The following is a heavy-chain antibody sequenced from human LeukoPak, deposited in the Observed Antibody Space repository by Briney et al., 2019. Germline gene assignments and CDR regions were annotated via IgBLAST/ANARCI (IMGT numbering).Heavy chain of an antibody. CDR2: IYHSGST. CDR3: ARSSGYVWFDP. J-gene: IGHJ5*02. Sequence: SQTLSLTCAVSGGSISSGGYSWSWIRQPPGKGLEWIGYIYHSGSTYHNPSLKSRVTISVDRSKNQFSLKLSSVTAADTAVYYCARSSGYVWFDPWGQGTLVTVSS. V-gene: IGHV4-30-2*01. CDR1: GGSISSGGYS. D-gene: IGHD5-12*01.